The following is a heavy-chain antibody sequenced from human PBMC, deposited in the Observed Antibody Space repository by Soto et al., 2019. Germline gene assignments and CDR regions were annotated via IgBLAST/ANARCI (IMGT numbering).Heavy chain of an antibody. D-gene: IGHD6-19*01. CDR2: IIPIFGTA. CDR3: ASISSGYYYGMDV. Sequence: SVKVSCKASGGTFSSYAISWVRQAPGQGLEWMGGIIPIFGTANYAQKFQGRVTITADESTSTAYMELSSLRSEDTAVYYCASISSGYYYGMDVWGQGTTVTVSS. J-gene: IGHJ6*02. CDR1: GGTFSSYA. V-gene: IGHV1-69*13.